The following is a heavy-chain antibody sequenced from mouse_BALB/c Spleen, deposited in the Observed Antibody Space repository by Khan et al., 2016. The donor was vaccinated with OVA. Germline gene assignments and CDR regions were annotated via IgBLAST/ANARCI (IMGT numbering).Heavy chain of an antibody. J-gene: IGHJ3*01. Sequence: QVRLQQSGAELARPGASVKMSCKASGYIFTSYMIHWVKQRPGQGLEWIGDINPSSDYNNYNQKFKDKATLTADKSSSTAYMQLSSLTSEDSAVYYCARGGYGSFGYWGQGTLVTVSA. D-gene: IGHD1-1*01. CDR3: ARGGYGSFGY. V-gene: IGHV1-4*01. CDR1: GYIFTSYM. CDR2: INPSSDYN.